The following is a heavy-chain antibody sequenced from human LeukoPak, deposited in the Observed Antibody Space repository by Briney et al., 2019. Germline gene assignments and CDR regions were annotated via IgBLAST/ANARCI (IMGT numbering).Heavy chain of an antibody. V-gene: IGHV4-59*01. CDR2: VYYIGTT. CDR1: GGSISNYY. D-gene: IGHD6-6*01. Sequence: PSETLSLTCTVSGGSISNYYWSWIRQAPGKGLEWIGNVYYIGTTTYNSSLQSRVTISVDTSKNQFSLEMASVTPEDTALYYCARNTSSSPWFDPWGQGTLVIVSS. CDR3: ARNTSSSPWFDP. J-gene: IGHJ5*02.